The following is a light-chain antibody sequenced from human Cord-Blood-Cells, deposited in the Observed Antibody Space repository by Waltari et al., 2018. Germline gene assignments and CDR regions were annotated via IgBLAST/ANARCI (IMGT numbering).Light chain of an antibody. CDR3: VLYMGSGSWV. Sequence: QTVVTQEPSFSVSPGGTVTLTCGLSSGSVATSSYPRGYPQTPGQAPRTLIYSTNTRSSGGPDRFSGSIRGNKAALTIMGAQADDESDYYCVLYMGSGSWVFGGGTKLTVL. CDR1: SGSVATSSY. J-gene: IGLJ3*02. V-gene: IGLV8-61*01. CDR2: STN.